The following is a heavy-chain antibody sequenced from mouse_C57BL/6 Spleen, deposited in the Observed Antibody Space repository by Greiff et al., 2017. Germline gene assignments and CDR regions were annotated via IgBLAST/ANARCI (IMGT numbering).Heavy chain of an antibody. CDR1: GYTFTSYW. D-gene: IGHD4-1*01. V-gene: IGHV1-53*01. J-gene: IGHJ3*01. CDR2: INPSNGGT. Sequence: QVQLQQPGTELVKPGASVKLSCKASGYTFTSYWMHWVQQRPGQGLEWIGNINPSNGGTNYNEKFKSKATLTVDKSSSTAYMQLSSLTSEDSAVYYCARAPNWDWAWFAYWGQGTLVTVSA. CDR3: ARAPNWDWAWFAY.